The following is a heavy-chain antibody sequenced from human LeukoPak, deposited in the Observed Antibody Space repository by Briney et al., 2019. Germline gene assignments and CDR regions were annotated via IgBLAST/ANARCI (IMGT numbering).Heavy chain of an antibody. Sequence: SETLSLTCSASGDSISSDYWSWIRQPPGKGLEWIGCISYSGSTKSNPALKSRVTISGDRSKNQFSLKMTSVTAADTAVYYCAKSHPAVTTTDWYFDLWGRGTLVTVSS. V-gene: IGHV4-59*01. CDR2: ISYSGST. CDR1: GDSISSDY. J-gene: IGHJ2*01. D-gene: IGHD4-17*01. CDR3: AKSHPAVTTTDWYFDL.